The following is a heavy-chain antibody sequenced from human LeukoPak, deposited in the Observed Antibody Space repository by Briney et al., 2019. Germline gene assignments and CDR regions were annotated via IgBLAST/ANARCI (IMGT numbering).Heavy chain of an antibody. Sequence: PGGSLRLSCVASGFTFSSYGMHWVRQAPGKGLEWVAIIWSDGSTKYYVGSVKGRFTISRDSSKSTLYLQMNGLRVEDTAVYHCAKVTYDYVWGSYENWGQGILVTVSS. CDR2: IWSDGSTK. CDR3: AKVTYDYVWGSYEN. V-gene: IGHV3-33*06. D-gene: IGHD3-16*01. CDR1: GFTFSSYG. J-gene: IGHJ4*02.